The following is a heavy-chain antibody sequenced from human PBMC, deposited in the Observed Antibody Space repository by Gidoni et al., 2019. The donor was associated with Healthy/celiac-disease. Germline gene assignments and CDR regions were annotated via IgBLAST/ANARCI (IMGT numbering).Heavy chain of an antibody. D-gene: IGHD4-17*01. V-gene: IGHV3-30*18. CDR1: GFTFSTYG. Sequence: QVQLVESWGGVVQPGRSLRLSCAASGFTFSTYGMPWVRQAPGKGLEWVAVISDDGSNKYYADSVKGRFTISRDNSKNTLYLQMNSLRAEDTAVYYCAKASLDYEAPEYYYYYYYMDVWGKGTTVTVSS. J-gene: IGHJ6*03. CDR3: AKASLDYEAPEYYYYYYYMDV. CDR2: ISDDGSNK.